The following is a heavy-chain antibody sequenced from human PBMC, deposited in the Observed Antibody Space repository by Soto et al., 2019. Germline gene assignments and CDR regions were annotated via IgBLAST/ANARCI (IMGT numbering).Heavy chain of an antibody. J-gene: IGHJ4*02. CDR1: GFSVSNNY. Sequence: GGSLRLSCAASGFSVSNNYMSWVRQAPGKGLEWVSVIYSGGSTYYADSVKGRFIISRDNSKNTLYLQINSLRAEDTAVYYCVRGSGLYSTSSGSWGQGTLVTVSS. D-gene: IGHD6-6*01. V-gene: IGHV3-53*01. CDR2: IYSGGST. CDR3: VRGSGLYSTSSGS.